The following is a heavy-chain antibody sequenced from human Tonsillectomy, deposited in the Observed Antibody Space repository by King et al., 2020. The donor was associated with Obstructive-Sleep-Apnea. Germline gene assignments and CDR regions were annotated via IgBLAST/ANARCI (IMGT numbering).Heavy chain of an antibody. CDR3: ARRGKVGAFDY. Sequence: PLQESGPGLVKPSETLSLTCTVSGGSISSSSYYWGWIRQPPGKGLEWIGSIYYSGSTHYNPSLKSRVTISVDTSKDQFSLKLSSVTAADTAVYYCARRGKVGAFDYWGQGTLVNVSS. V-gene: IGHV4-39*01. CDR2: IYYSGST. CDR1: GGSISSSSYY. J-gene: IGHJ4*02. D-gene: IGHD1-26*01.